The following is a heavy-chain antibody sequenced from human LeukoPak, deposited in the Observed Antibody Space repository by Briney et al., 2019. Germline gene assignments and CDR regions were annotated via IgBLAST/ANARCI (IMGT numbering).Heavy chain of an antibody. D-gene: IGHD3-10*01. CDR2: IYYSGST. J-gene: IGHJ4*02. Sequence: SQTLSLTCTVSGGSISSGGYYWSWIRQHPGKGLEWIGYIYYSGSTYYNPSLKSRVTISVDTSKNQFSLKLSSVTAADTAVYYCARGGSGSYYDYYFDYWGQGTLVTVSS. CDR3: ARGGSGSYYDYYFDY. V-gene: IGHV4-31*03. CDR1: GGSISSGGYY.